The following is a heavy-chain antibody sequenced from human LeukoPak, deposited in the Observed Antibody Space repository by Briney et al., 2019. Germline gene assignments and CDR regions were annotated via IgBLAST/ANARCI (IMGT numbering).Heavy chain of an antibody. CDR1: GLTFSIYA. J-gene: IGHJ6*03. D-gene: IGHD5-24*01. V-gene: IGHV3-23*01. CDR3: AKDLGRWSTYYYYVDV. CDR2: ISGSGGRI. Sequence: GGSLRLSCAASGLTFSIYAMSWVRQAPGKGLEWVSGISGSGGRIHYGDSVKGRFTISRDNTKNTLYLQMNSLGTEDTAIYYCAKDLGRWSTYYYYVDVWGKGTTVTVSS.